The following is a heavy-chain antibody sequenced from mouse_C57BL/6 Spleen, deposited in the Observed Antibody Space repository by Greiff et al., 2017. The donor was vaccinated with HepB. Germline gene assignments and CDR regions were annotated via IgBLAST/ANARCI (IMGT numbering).Heavy chain of an antibody. CDR2: IDPEDGDT. CDR3: TLITTVVPLSMDY. V-gene: IGHV14-1*01. J-gene: IGHJ4*01. Sequence: VHVKQSGAELVRPGASVKLSCTASGFNIKDYYMHWVKQRPEQGLEWIGRIDPEDGDTEYAPKFQGKATMTADTSSNTAYLQLSSLTSEDTAVYYCTLITTVVPLSMDYWGQGTSVTVSS. CDR1: GFNIKDYY. D-gene: IGHD1-1*01.